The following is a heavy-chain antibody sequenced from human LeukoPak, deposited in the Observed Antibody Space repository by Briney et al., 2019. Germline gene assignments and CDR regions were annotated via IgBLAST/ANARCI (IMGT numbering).Heavy chain of an antibody. CDR2: MNPNSGNT. Sequence: GASVKVSCKASGYTFTSYDINWVRQATGQGLEWMGWMNPNSGNTGYAQKFQGRVTMARSTSISTAYMELSRLRSDDTAVYYCARAGITMIDPQGDYWGQGTLVTVSS. CDR1: GYTFTSYD. D-gene: IGHD3-22*01. V-gene: IGHV1-8*01. J-gene: IGHJ4*02. CDR3: ARAGITMIDPQGDY.